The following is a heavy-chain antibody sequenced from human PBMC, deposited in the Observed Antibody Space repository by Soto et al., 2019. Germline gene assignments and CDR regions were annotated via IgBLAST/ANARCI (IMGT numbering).Heavy chain of an antibody. CDR1: GGSVSSGSYY. CDR2: IYYSGST. V-gene: IGHV4-61*01. J-gene: IGHJ4*02. CDR3: ARVGYAWGFSPNCDY. D-gene: IGHD2-15*01. Sequence: QVQLQESGPGLVKPSETLSLTCTVSGGSVSSGSYYWSWIRQPPGKGLEWIGYIYYSGSTNYNPSLKSRVTISVHTSKNQFSLKLSSVTAADTAVYYCARVGYAWGFSPNCDYWGQGTLVTVSS.